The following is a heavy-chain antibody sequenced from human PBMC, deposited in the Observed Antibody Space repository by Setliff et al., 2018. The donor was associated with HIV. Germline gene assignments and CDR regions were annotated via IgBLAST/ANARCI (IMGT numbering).Heavy chain of an antibody. D-gene: IGHD6-6*01. CDR1: GDSISDTTYY. J-gene: IGHJ4*02. CDR3: ARLSSYRSSSYYFDY. V-gene: IGHV4-39*01. CDR2: IYHSGST. Sequence: PSETLSLTCSVSGDSISDTTYYWGWIRQPPGKGLEWIGNIYHSGSTLYKPSLKSRVTMSVDTSKNQFSLKLNSVTAADTAVYHCARLSSYRSSSYYFDYWGQGALFTVSS.